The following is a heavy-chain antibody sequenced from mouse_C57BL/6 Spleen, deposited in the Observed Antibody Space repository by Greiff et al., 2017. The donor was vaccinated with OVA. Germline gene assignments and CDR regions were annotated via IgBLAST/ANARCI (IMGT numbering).Heavy chain of an antibody. J-gene: IGHJ2*01. CDR3: ASGRTGSAFDY. Sequence: QVQLQQPGAELVRPGTSVKLSCKASGYTFTSYWMHWVKQRPGQGLEWIGVIDPSDSYTNYNQKFKGKATLTVDTSSSTAYMQLSSLTSEDSAVYYCASGRTGSAFDYWGQGTTLTVSS. D-gene: IGHD4-1*01. V-gene: IGHV1-59*01. CDR2: IDPSDSYT. CDR1: GYTFTSYW.